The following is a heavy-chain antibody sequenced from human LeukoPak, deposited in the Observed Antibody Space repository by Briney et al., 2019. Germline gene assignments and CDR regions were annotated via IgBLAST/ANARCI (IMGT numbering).Heavy chain of an antibody. CDR3: ARPSRTSWFYYCGMDV. CDR1: GYTFTSFY. CDR2: INSSGYST. V-gene: IGHV1-46*01. J-gene: IGHJ6*02. Sequence: ASVKVSCKASGYTFTSFYMPWVRQAPGQGLGCMGVINSSGYSTTYAQNFRGRVTMTTDTSTSTVYMELSSLRSEDTAVYYCARPSRTSWFYYCGMDVWGPGTAVTVSS. D-gene: IGHD2-2*01.